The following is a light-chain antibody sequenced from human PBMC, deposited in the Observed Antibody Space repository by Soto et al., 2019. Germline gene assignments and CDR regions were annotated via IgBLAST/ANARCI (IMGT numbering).Light chain of an antibody. J-gene: IGLJ1*01. CDR1: SSNIGSNT. Sequence: QSALTQPPSASGTPGQRVTIPCSGSSSNIGSNTVNWYQLLPGTAPKPLIYSNNQRPSVVPDRFSGSESGTLASLAIIGLQSEDEADYDCSAWDNSQIGVYFFGTGAKVTVL. CDR2: SNN. CDR3: SAWDNSQIGVYF. V-gene: IGLV1-44*01.